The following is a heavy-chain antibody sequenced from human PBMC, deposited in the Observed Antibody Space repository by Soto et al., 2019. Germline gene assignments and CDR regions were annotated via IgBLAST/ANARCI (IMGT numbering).Heavy chain of an antibody. J-gene: IGHJ4*02. CDR2: IYYSGST. V-gene: IGHV4-30-4*01. CDR1: GGSINSGDYY. D-gene: IGHD5-12*01. CDR3: ARLYTGYEAFDY. Sequence: SETLSLTCSVSGGSINSGDYYWSWIRQSPGKGLEWIGYIYYSGSTYYNPSLKSRSTTSIDTSKNQFFLDVDPVTAADTAVYYCARLYTGYEAFDYWGQGTLVTVSS.